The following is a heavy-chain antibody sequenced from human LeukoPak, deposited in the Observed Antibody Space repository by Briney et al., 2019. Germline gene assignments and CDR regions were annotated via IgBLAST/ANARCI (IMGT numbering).Heavy chain of an antibody. CDR1: GGSISSYY. D-gene: IGHD3-22*01. V-gene: IGHV4-59*01. J-gene: IGHJ3*02. CDR3: ARGVLGYDSSGSDAFDI. Sequence: SETLSLTCTVSGGSISSYYWSWIRQPPEKGLEWIGYIYYSGSTNYNPSLKSRVTISVDTSKNQFSLKLSSVTAADTAVYYCARGVLGYDSSGSDAFDIWGQGTMVTVSS. CDR2: IYYSGST.